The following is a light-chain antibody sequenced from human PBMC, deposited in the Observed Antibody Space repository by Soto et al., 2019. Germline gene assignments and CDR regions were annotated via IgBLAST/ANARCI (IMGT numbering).Light chain of an antibody. V-gene: IGKV1-39*01. J-gene: IGKJ2*01. CDR1: QSISNY. Sequence: DIQMTQSPSSLSASVGDRVTITCRASQSISNYLNWYQQKPGKAPKLLIYAASTLQNWVPLRFSGSGSGTDFALTIRNLQPEDFATYYCQQSYSVPYTFGQGTRLEIK. CDR2: AAS. CDR3: QQSYSVPYT.